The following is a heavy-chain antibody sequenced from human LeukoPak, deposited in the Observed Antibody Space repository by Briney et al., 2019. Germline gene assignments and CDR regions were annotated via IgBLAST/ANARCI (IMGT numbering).Heavy chain of an antibody. CDR1: GFSFTTYG. Sequence: PGGALRLSCAASGFSFTTYGMHWVRQAPGKGLEWVAVRSYDGSNKYYADSVKGRFTISRDNSKNTLYLQMNSLRAEDTAVYYCARDLGATGTTFGPMYNWFDPWGQGTLVTVSS. J-gene: IGHJ5*02. V-gene: IGHV3-30*19. D-gene: IGHD1-7*01. CDR3: ARDLGATGTTFGPMYNWFDP. CDR2: RSYDGSNK.